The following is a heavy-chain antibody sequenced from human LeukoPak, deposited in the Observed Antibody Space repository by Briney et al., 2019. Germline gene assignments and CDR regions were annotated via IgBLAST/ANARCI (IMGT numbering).Heavy chain of an antibody. CDR2: IYYSGST. J-gene: IGHJ4*02. V-gene: IGHV4-39*07. Sequence: SETLSLTCTVSGGSISSSSYYWGWIRQPPGKGLEWIGSIYYSGSTYYNPSLKSRVTISVDTSKNQFSLKLSSVTAADTAVYYGARAPNPSYFDYWGQGTLVTVSS. CDR3: ARAPNPSYFDY. CDR1: GGSISSSSYY.